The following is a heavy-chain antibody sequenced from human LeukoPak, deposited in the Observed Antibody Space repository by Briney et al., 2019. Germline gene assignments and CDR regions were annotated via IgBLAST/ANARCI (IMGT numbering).Heavy chain of an antibody. CDR2: IHSGGST. V-gene: IGHV3-53*01. CDR3: ARVGGYYAYLFDY. D-gene: IGHD3-22*01. CDR1: GFTVSSDY. J-gene: IGHJ4*02. Sequence: PGGSLRLTCAASGFTVSSDYMSWIRQAPGKGLEWVSVIHSGGSTYYAASVKGRFTISRDDSKNTLSLQMNSLRAEDTAVYHCARVGGYYAYLFDYWGQGTLVTVSS.